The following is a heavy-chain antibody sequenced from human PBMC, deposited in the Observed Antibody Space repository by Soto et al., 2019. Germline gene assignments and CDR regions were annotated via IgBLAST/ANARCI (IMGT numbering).Heavy chain of an antibody. Sequence: EVQLVESGGGLVQPGRSLRLSCTASGFIFDDHTMHWVRQAPGKGLEWVAGVTWNSFATGYADSVKGRFTISRDNAKNSLYLQMNSLSAEDTAVYFCVKEGVMKYFDFWGRGTVVTVSS. CDR1: GFIFDDHT. CDR3: VKEGVMKYFDF. CDR2: VTWNSFAT. V-gene: IGHV3-9*01. D-gene: IGHD2-21*01. J-gene: IGHJ2*01.